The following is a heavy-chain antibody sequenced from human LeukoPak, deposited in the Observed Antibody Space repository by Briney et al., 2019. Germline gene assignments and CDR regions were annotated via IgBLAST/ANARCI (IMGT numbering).Heavy chain of an antibody. Sequence: GASVKVSCKASGYTFTGHYIHWVRQAPGQGLEWMGGIIPIFGTANYAQKFQGRVTITTDESTSTAYMELSSLRSEDTAVYYCARGSIVGATHFDYWGQGTLVTVSS. V-gene: IGHV1-69*05. CDR1: GYTFTGHY. J-gene: IGHJ4*02. CDR3: ARGSIVGATHFDY. D-gene: IGHD1-26*01. CDR2: IIPIFGTA.